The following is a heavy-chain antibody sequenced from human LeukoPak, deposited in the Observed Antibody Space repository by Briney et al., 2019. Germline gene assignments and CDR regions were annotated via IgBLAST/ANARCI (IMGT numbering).Heavy chain of an antibody. CDR3: ARDNPLYHAWYFDL. CDR2: IYTSGST. D-gene: IGHD2-2*02. CDR1: GGSISSYY. V-gene: IGHV4-4*07. Sequence: SETLSLTCTVSGGSISSYYWSWIRQPAGKGLEWIGRIYTSGSTNYNPSLKSRVTTSVDTSKNQFSLKLSSVTAADTAVYYCARDNPLYHAWYFDLWGRGTLVTVSS. J-gene: IGHJ2*01.